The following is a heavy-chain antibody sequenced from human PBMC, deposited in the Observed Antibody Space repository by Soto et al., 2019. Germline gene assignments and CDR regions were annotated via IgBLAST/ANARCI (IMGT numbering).Heavy chain of an antibody. J-gene: IGHJ3*02. CDR3: TTRPITIFGVVTSHKAPTDRQVYGDAFDI. Sequence: PGGSLRLSCAASGFTFSNAWMNWVRQAPGKGLEWVGRIKSKTDGGTTDYAAPVKGRFTISRDDSKNTLYLQMNSLKTEDTAVYYCTTRPITIFGVVTSHKAPTDRQVYGDAFDIWGQGTIVTVSS. D-gene: IGHD3-3*01. V-gene: IGHV3-15*07. CDR1: GFTFSNAW. CDR2: IKSKTDGGTT.